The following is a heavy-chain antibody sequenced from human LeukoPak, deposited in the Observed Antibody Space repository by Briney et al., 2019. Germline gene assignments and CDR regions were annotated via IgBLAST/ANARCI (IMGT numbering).Heavy chain of an antibody. V-gene: IGHV1-69*13. CDR2: IIPIFGTA. D-gene: IGHD2-2*01. CDR3: ARDVWGCSSTSCYGYLDY. CDR1: GGTFSSYA. Sequence: SVKVSCKASGGTFSSYAISWVRQAPGQGLEWMGEIIPIFGTADYAQKFQGRVTITADESTSTAYMELSSLRSEDTAVYYCARDVWGCSSTSCYGYLDYWGQGTLVTVSS. J-gene: IGHJ4*02.